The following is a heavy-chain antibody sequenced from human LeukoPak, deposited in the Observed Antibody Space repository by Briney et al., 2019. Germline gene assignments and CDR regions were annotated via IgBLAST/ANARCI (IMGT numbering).Heavy chain of an antibody. Sequence: GASVTVSFTSSASTFTFYYMHRVRQAPGQGLEWMGWINPNSGGTNYAQKFQGRVTMTRDTSISTAYMELSRLRSDDKAVYYCARDVGGFETYYFDYWGQGTLVTVSS. CDR1: ASTFTFYY. CDR2: INPNSGGT. CDR3: ARDVGGFETYYFDY. D-gene: IGHD3-10*01. J-gene: IGHJ4*02. V-gene: IGHV1-2*02.